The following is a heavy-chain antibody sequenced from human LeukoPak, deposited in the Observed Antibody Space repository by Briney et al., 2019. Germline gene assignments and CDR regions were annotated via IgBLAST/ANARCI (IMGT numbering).Heavy chain of an antibody. J-gene: IGHJ4*02. CDR1: GFTFSDHT. D-gene: IGHD3-10*01. CDR3: ARGSNVVRGVSPAGDY. CDR2: ISRSGSYI. V-gene: IGHV3-21*01. Sequence: GGSLRLSCAASGFTFSDHTMIWVRQAPGKGLEWVSSISRSGSYIYYTDSVKGRFTISRDNAKNSLYLQIHSLRAEDTAVYYCARGSNVVRGVSPAGDYWGQGTLVTVSS.